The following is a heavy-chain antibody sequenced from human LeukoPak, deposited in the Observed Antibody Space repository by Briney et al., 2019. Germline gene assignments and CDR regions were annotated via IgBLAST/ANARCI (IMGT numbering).Heavy chain of an antibody. D-gene: IGHD6-19*01. J-gene: IGHJ4*02. CDR3: TTDRDSSGWFFDY. CDR1: GFTFSNAW. V-gene: IGHV3-15*01. Sequence: GGSLRLSCAASGFTFSNAWMSWVRQAPGKGLEWVGRIKSKTDGGTTDYAAPVKGRFTISRDDSKNTLYLQMNSLKTEDTAVYYCTTDRDSSGWFFDYWGQGTLVTVSS. CDR2: IKSKTDGGTT.